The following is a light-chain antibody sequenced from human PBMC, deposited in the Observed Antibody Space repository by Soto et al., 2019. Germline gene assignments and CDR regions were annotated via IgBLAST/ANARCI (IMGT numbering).Light chain of an antibody. V-gene: IGKV1-27*01. CDR1: QGIAPY. CDR2: AAS. CDR3: QKYNSAPLT. Sequence: DVQMTQSPSSLSASVGDRVTITCRASQGIAPYLAWFQQKPGKVPKLLIYAASTLQSGVPSRFSGSGSGTDFTLTISSLPPEDVATYYCQKYNSAPLTFGGGTKVEIK. J-gene: IGKJ4*01.